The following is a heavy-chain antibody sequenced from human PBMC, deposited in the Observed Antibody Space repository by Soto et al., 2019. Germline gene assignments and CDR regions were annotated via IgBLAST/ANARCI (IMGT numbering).Heavy chain of an antibody. CDR3: ARNARELLLPQN. V-gene: IGHV1-18*01. J-gene: IGHJ4*02. D-gene: IGHD1-26*01. CDR2: ISAYNGNT. Sequence: GPLKVSRKASGFPFTHHGTSCVRPAPEQGLEWMGWISAYNGNTNYAQKLQGRVTMTTDTSTSTAYMELRSLRSDDTAVYYCARNARELLLPQNWGQGTLVTVSS. CDR1: GFPFTHHG.